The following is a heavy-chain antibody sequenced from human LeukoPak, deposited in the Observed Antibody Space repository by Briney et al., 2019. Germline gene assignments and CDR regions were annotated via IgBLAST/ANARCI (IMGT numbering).Heavy chain of an antibody. Sequence: ASVKVSCKASGGTFSSYAISWVRQAPGQGLEWMGWINPNSGGTNYAQKFQGRVTMTRDTSISTAYMELSRLRSDDTAVYYCARVYCSSTSCRRAFWFDPWGQGTLVTVSS. CDR1: GGTFSSYA. CDR2: INPNSGGT. D-gene: IGHD2-2*01. V-gene: IGHV1-2*02. CDR3: ARVYCSSTSCRRAFWFDP. J-gene: IGHJ5*02.